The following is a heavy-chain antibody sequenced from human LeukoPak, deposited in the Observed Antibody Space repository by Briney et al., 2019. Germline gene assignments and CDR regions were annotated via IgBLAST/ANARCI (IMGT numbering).Heavy chain of an antibody. CDR2: ISGSGGST. CDR1: GFTFSSYA. V-gene: IGHV3-23*01. CDR3: AKFTTVTTDKLRCNYFDY. Sequence: PGGSLRLSCAASGFTFSSYAMSWVRQALGKGLEWVSAISGSGGSTYYADSVKGRFTISRDNSKNTLYLQMNSLRAEDTAVYHCAKFTTVTTDKLRCNYFDYWGQGTLVTVSS. J-gene: IGHJ4*02. D-gene: IGHD4-17*01.